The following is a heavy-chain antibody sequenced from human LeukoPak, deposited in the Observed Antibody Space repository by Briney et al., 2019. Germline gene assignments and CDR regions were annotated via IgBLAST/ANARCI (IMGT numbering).Heavy chain of an antibody. V-gene: IGHV4-39*01. CDR3: ATSATSGYYDY. CDR2: IYYSGST. D-gene: IGHD3-22*01. J-gene: IGHJ4*02. CDR1: GGSISSSSYY. Sequence: RTSETLSLTCTVSGGSISSSSYYWGRIRQHPGKGLEWIGSIYYSGSTYYNPSLKSRVTISVDTSKNQFSLKLSSVTAADTAVYYCATSATSGYYDYWGQGTLVTVSS.